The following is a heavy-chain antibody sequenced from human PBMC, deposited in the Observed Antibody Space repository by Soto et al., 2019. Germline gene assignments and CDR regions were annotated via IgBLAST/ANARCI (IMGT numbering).Heavy chain of an antibody. CDR1: GFTFSSYA. D-gene: IGHD3-10*01. V-gene: IGHV3-23*01. CDR2: VSAGVDIT. Sequence: GVSLVISCAASGFTFSSYAMSWVRQAPGEGLEWVSSVSAGVDITYCSGSVKGRFTISRDNSNNALFLQMNSLRIEDTALYYCARGDRGGSGSPASYYYSGLDVWGQGATVTVSS. J-gene: IGHJ6*02. CDR3: ARGDRGGSGSPASYYYSGLDV.